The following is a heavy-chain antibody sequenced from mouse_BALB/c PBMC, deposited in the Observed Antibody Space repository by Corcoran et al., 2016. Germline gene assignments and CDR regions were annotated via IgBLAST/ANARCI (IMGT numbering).Heavy chain of an antibody. CDR2: IVPYNGGT. V-gene: IGHV1S135*01. CDR1: GYSFSDYN. CDR3: ARWEKFGTTAWFAY. Sequence: EIPLQQSGPELVKPGASVKVSCKASGYSFSDYNMYCVKQSHGESLEWIGYIVPYNGGTSYNQKFKGKATLTVDKSSSTAFMHLNSLTSEDSAVYYCARWEKFGTTAWFAYWGQGTLVTVSA. J-gene: IGHJ3*01. D-gene: IGHD1-1*01.